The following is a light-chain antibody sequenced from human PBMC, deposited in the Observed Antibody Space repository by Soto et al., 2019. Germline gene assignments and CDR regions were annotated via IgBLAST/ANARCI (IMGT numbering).Light chain of an antibody. J-gene: IGLJ1*01. V-gene: IGLV2-14*01. CDR1: RSEVGAYNY. CDR2: EVT. CDR3: TSSTSDSLYV. Sequence: QSALTQPASVSGSPGQSIAISCTGTRSEVGAYNYVSWYQQHPGKAPKLMISEVTNRPSGVSDRFSGSKSGNTASLTISGLLAEDEADYFCTSSTSDSLYVFGTGTKVTVL.